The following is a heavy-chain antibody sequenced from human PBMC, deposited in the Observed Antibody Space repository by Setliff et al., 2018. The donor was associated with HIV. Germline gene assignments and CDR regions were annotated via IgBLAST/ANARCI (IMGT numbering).Heavy chain of an antibody. D-gene: IGHD3-9*01. CDR3: ARDTTYYDMSGYSYMDV. Sequence: GGSLRLSCAASGFTFDYYGMSWVRQAPGQGLEWVSGINWNGGSTGYADSVKGRFTISRDNAKNSLFLQMNSLRAEDTALYYCARDTTYYDMSGYSYMDVWGKGTTVTVSS. V-gene: IGHV3-20*04. CDR2: INWNGGST. J-gene: IGHJ6*03. CDR1: GFTFDYYG.